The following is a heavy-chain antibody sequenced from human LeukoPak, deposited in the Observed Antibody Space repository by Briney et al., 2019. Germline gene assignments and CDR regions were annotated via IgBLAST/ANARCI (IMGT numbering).Heavy chain of an antibody. V-gene: IGHV4-34*01. CDR1: GFTFGDYA. CDR2: ITNIGST. Sequence: GSLRLSCTASGFTFGDYAMSWVRQTPGKGLEWIGEITNIGSTNYNPSLKSRVTISLDTAKNEVSLTLSSVTAADTAVYYCASWAMVRGVRVDYWGQGTLVTVSS. CDR3: ASWAMVRGVRVDY. D-gene: IGHD3-10*01. J-gene: IGHJ4*02.